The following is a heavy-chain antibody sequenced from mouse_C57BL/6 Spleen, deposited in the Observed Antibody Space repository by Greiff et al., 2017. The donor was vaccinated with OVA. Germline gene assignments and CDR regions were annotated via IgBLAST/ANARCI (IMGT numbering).Heavy chain of an antibody. CDR2: INPGSGGT. D-gene: IGHD1-1*01. J-gene: IGHJ4*01. Sequence: VQLQQSGAELVRPGTSVKVSCKASGYAFTNYLIEWVKQRPGQGLEWIGVINPGSGGTNYNEKFKGKATLTADKSSSTAYMQLSSLTSEDSAVYLCARGDFINYAMDYWGQGTSVTVSS. V-gene: IGHV1-54*01. CDR1: GYAFTNYL. CDR3: ARGDFINYAMDY.